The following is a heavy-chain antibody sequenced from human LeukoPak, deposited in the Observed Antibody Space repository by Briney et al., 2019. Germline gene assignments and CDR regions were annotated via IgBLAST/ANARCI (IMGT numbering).Heavy chain of an antibody. CDR1: RFTFSSYS. Sequence: MSGGSLRLSCAASRFTFSSYSMNWVRQAAGKGLEWVSSISSGSSYIYYADSVKGRFTISRDNAKNSLYLQMNSLRAEDTAVYYCAREDNVDYWGQGTLVTVSS. CDR2: ISSGSSYI. V-gene: IGHV3-21*01. CDR3: AREDNVDY. J-gene: IGHJ4*02. D-gene: IGHD1-14*01.